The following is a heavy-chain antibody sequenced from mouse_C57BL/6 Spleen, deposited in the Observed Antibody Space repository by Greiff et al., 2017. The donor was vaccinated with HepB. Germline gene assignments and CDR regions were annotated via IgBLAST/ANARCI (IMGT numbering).Heavy chain of an antibody. V-gene: IGHV14-3*01. CDR3: ARGPITPVVATGFDY. J-gene: IGHJ2*01. Sequence: VQLQQSVAELVRPGASVKLSCTASGFNIKNTYMHWVKQRPEQGLEWIGRIDPANGNTKYAPKFQGKATITADKSSNTAYLQLSSLTSEDTAIYYCARGPITPVVATGFDYWGQGTTLTVSS. CDR2: IDPANGNT. CDR1: GFNIKNTY. D-gene: IGHD1-1*01.